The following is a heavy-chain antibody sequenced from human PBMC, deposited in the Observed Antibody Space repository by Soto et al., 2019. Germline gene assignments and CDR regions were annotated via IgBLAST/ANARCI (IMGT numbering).Heavy chain of an antibody. D-gene: IGHD3-22*01. CDR3: ASAYDYYDSSGPLTR. J-gene: IGHJ4*02. CDR2: ISSSGSTI. CDR1: GFTFSDYY. V-gene: IGHV3-11*01. Sequence: GGSLRLSCAASGFTFSDYYMSWIRQAPGKGPEWVSYISSSGSTIYYADSVKGRFTISRDNAKNSLYLQMNSLRAEDTAVYYCASAYDYYDSSGPLTRWGQGTLVTVSS.